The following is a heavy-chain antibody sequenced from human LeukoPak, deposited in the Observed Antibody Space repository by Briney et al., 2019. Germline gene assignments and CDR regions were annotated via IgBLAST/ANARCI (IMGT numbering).Heavy chain of an antibody. CDR1: GFNVSRHY. J-gene: IGHJ4*02. CDR2: LYDGGPT. D-gene: IGHD3-10*01. Sequence: GRSQRLSCAASGFNVSRHYMTWVRQPPGKGLEWVSVLYDGGPTYYADSVKGRFTISRDNSRNMVYLQMVNLRAEDTAIYYCARDGRFGELTHWGQGTLVTVSS. V-gene: IGHV3-53*01. CDR3: ARDGRFGELTH.